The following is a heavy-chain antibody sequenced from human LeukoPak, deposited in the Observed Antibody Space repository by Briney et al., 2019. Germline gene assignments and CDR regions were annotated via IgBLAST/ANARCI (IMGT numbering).Heavy chain of an antibody. D-gene: IGHD6-13*01. CDR2: ITYNGVNE. CDR3: AKRVAYSSTWAYFDC. V-gene: IGHV3-23*01. CDR1: RITLSSYA. Sequence: PGGSLRLSCVAPRITLSSYAMSWVRQAPGKGLEWVSTITYNGVNEYYADSVKGRFTISRDNSKNTVSLQMNSLRAEDTAVYYCAKRVAYSSTWAYFDCWGQGTLVTVSS. J-gene: IGHJ4*02.